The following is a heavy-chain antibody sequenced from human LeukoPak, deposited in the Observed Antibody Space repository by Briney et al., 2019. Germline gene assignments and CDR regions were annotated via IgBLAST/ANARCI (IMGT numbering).Heavy chain of an antibody. J-gene: IGHJ5*02. D-gene: IGHD4-17*01. Sequence: PGGSVRHSCAASGFTFSSFAMTWVRQAPAKGLEWVSSITGNHGATYNEDLVRGRFTISRDNSQNTLYLQIDSLRAEDTAVYYCTKDPNGDYVGAFDPWGQGTLVTVSS. CDR3: TKDPNGDYVGAFDP. CDR2: ITGNHGAT. V-gene: IGHV3-23*01. CDR1: GFTFSSFA.